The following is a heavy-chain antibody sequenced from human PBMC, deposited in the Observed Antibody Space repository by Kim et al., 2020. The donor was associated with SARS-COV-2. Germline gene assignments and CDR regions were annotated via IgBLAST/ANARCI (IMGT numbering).Heavy chain of an antibody. Sequence: YNPSLKSRVTISIDTYTDQFSLRLGSVTAADTAMYYCARVYYYDRRVIDYWGQGTLVTVSS. J-gene: IGHJ4*02. V-gene: IGHV4-39*07. CDR3: ARVYYYDRRVIDY. D-gene: IGHD3-22*01.